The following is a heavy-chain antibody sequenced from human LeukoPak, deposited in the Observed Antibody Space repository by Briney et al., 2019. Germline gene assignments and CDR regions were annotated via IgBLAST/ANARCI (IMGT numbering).Heavy chain of an antibody. V-gene: IGHV1-18*01. Sequence: ASVKVSCKASGGTFSSYAISWVRQAPGQGLEWMGWISAYNGNTSYAQKLQGRVTMTTDTSTSTAYMELRSLRSDDTAVYYCARYFRGKQWLVLSDPNYYYYYMDVWGKGTTVTISS. CDR2: ISAYNGNT. CDR3: ARYFRGKQWLVLSDPNYYYYYMDV. CDR1: GGTFSSYA. D-gene: IGHD6-19*01. J-gene: IGHJ6*03.